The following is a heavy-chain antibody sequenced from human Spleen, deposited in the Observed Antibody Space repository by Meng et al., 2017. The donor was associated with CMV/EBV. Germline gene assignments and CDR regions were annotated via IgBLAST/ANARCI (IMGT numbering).Heavy chain of an antibody. V-gene: IGHV1-18*01. Sequence: ASVKVSCKASGYTFASYGISWVRQAPGQGLEWMGWISDYTGNTNYAQKVQGRVTMTTDISASTAYMELRSLTSDDTAVYYCARADCSGGGCSDPYYYFGMDVWGQGTTVTVSS. CDR3: ARADCSGGGCSDPYYYFGMDV. J-gene: IGHJ6*02. D-gene: IGHD2-15*01. CDR1: GYTFASYG. CDR2: ISDYTGNT.